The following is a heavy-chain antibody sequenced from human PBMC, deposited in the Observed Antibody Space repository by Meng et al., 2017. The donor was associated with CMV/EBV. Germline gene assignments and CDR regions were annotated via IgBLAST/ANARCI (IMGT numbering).Heavy chain of an antibody. CDR1: GGSISSYY. D-gene: IGHD6-6*01. V-gene: IGHV4-59*01. CDR2: IYYSGST. J-gene: IGHJ5*02. Sequence: SETLSLTCTVSGGSISSYYWSWIRQPPGKGPEWIGYIYYSGSTNYNPSLKSRVTISVDTSKNQFSLKLSSVTAADTAVYYCARARGYSSSSKNWFDPWGQGTLVTVSS. CDR3: ARARGYSSSSKNWFDP.